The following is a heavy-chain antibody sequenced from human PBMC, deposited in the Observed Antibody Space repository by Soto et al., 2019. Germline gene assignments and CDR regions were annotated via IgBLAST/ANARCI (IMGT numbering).Heavy chain of an antibody. J-gene: IGHJ4*02. CDR1: GYTFTSYA. D-gene: IGHD3-10*01. V-gene: IGHV1-3*01. Sequence: GASVTVSCQASGYTFTSYAVHWVRQAPGQRLEWMGWINAGNGNTKYSQKFQGRVTITRDTSASTAYMELSSLRSEDTAVYYRARSITMVRGVIPPGYWGQGTLVTVSS. CDR2: INAGNGNT. CDR3: ARSITMVRGVIPPGY.